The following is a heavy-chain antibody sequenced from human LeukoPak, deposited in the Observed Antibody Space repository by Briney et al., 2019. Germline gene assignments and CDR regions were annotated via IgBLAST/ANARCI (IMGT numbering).Heavy chain of an antibody. V-gene: IGHV1-18*01. CDR1: GYTFTSFG. CDR3: AIFYGGNSNDAFDI. J-gene: IGHJ3*02. D-gene: IGHD4-23*01. Sequence: ASVKVSCKASGYTFTSFGISWVRQAPGQGLEWMGWISAYNGNTNYAQKLQGRVTMTTDTSTSTAYMELRSLRSDDTAVYYCAIFYGGNSNDAFDIWGQGTMVTVSS. CDR2: ISAYNGNT.